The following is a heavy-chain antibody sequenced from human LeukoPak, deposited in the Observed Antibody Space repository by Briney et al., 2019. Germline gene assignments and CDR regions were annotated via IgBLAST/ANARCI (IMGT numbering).Heavy chain of an antibody. D-gene: IGHD6-13*01. CDR2: IYPGDSDT. Sequence: GESLKISCKGSGYSFTSYWIGWVRQMPGKGLEWMGIIYPGDSDTRYSPSFQGQVTISADKSISTAYLQWSSLKASDTAMYYCATSLSSSWYSFDYWGQGTLVTVSS. J-gene: IGHJ4*02. CDR3: ATSLSSSWYSFDY. V-gene: IGHV5-51*01. CDR1: GYSFTSYW.